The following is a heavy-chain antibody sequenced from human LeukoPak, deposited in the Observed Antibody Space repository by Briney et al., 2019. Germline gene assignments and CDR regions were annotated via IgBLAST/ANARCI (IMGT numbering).Heavy chain of an antibody. CDR2: INHSGST. CDR3: ARGGAGMITFGGVFFF. J-gene: IGHJ4*02. CDR1: GGSFSGYY. D-gene: IGHD3-16*01. V-gene: IGHV4-34*01. Sequence: SETLSLTCAVYGGSFSGYYWSWIRQPPGKGLEWIGEINHSGSTNYNPSLKSRVTISVDTSKNQLFLKLSAVTAADTAVYYCARGGAGMITFGGVFFFWGQGTLVTVSS.